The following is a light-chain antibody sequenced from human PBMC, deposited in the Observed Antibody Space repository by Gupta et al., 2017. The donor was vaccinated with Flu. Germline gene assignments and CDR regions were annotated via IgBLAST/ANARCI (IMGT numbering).Light chain of an antibody. Sequence: HSAVPHPPSLSRSPVQSIAISCTGTSSDVGGFEFVSWYQQHPGKAPKRRSCEVSNRPSGVSNRFSGSKSGDTASLTITGLQAEDEADYYCSSYTNTNTLVVFGGGTKLTVL. J-gene: IGLJ2*01. CDR1: SSDVGGFEF. CDR3: SSYTNTNTLVV. V-gene: IGLV2-14*01. CDR2: EVS.